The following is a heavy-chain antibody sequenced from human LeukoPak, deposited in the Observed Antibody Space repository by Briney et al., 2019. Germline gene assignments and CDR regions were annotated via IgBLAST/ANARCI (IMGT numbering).Heavy chain of an antibody. V-gene: IGHV3-23*01. CDR3: ARDNADYGDYWLDY. Sequence: PGGSLRLSCAASGFTFNNYAMSWVHQAPGKGLEWVSAISGSGGSTYYADSVKGRFTISRDNSKNTLYLQMNSLRAEDTAVYYCARDNADYGDYWLDYWGQGTLVTVSS. CDR2: ISGSGGST. J-gene: IGHJ4*02. D-gene: IGHD4-17*01. CDR1: GFTFNNYA.